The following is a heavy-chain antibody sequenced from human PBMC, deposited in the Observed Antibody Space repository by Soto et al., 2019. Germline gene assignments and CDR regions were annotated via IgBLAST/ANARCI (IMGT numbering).Heavy chain of an antibody. CDR1: GGSVSNNNW. CDR3: TKNSAYALDY. Sequence: QVQLQESGPGLVKPSGTLSLSCAVSGGSVSNNNWWSWVRQSPGNGLEWIGEIHHSGGSSYNPSLESRATLSVDKSKNELSLRLNYVTAADTAVSYCTKNSAYALDYWGLGILVTVSS. J-gene: IGHJ4*02. V-gene: IGHV4-4*02. D-gene: IGHD5-12*01. CDR2: IHHSGGS.